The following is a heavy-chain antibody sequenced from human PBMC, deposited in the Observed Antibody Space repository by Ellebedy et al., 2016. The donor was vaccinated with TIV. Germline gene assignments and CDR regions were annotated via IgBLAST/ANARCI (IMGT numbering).Heavy chain of an antibody. Sequence: PGGSLRLSCAASGFSVSTNYMSWVRQAPGKGLEWVSIIYSGGSAYYADSGKGRFAISRDNSRNTLYLQMNSLRAEDTAVYYCASRPDGDYHFLDYWGQGTLVTVSS. J-gene: IGHJ4*02. CDR3: ASRPDGDYHFLDY. D-gene: IGHD4-17*01. CDR2: IYSGGSA. CDR1: GFSVSTNY. V-gene: IGHV3-66*01.